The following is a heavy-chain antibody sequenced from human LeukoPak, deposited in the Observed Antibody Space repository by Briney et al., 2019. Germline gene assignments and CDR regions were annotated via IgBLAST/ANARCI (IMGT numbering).Heavy chain of an antibody. CDR1: GFTFSSSW. CDR3: TRGNLAAGGAFDI. Sequence: PGGSLRLSCAGSGFTFSSSWIHWVRQDPGKGLVWVSRIHREESSISYADSVKGRFTISRDNAKNTLCLQMNSLRAEDTAVYYCTRGNLAAGGAFDIWGQGTVVTVSS. V-gene: IGHV3-74*01. CDR2: IHREESSI. D-gene: IGHD6-13*01. J-gene: IGHJ3*02.